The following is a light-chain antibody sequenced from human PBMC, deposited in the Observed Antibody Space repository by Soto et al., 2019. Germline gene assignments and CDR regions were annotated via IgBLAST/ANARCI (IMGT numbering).Light chain of an antibody. CDR1: QSVSSY. Sequence: ERATLSCRASQSVSSYLAWYQQKPGQAPRLLIYDASNRATGIPARFSGSGSGTDFTLTISSLQPEDFAVYYCQQYSNWPWTFGQGTNVDIK. CDR2: DAS. V-gene: IGKV3-11*01. CDR3: QQYSNWPWT. J-gene: IGKJ1*01.